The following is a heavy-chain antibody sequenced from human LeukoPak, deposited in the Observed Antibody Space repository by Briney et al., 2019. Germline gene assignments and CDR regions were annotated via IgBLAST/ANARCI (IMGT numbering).Heavy chain of an antibody. CDR2: ISSSSSYT. CDR1: GFTFSDYY. Sequence: PGGSLRLSCAASGFTFSDYYMSWIRQAPGKGPDWGSYISSSSSYTNYADSVKGRFTISRDNAKNSLYLQMNSLRAEDTAVYYCASTGSSGWNYFDYWGQGTLVTVSS. CDR3: ASTGSSGWNYFDY. V-gene: IGHV3-11*06. D-gene: IGHD6-19*01. J-gene: IGHJ4*02.